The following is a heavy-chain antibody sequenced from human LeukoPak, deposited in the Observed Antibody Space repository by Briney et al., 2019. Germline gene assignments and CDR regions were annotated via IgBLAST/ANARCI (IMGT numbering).Heavy chain of an antibody. D-gene: IGHD6-19*01. V-gene: IGHV4-34*01. Sequence: PSETLSLTCAVYGGSFSGYYWSWIRQPPGKGLEWIGEINHSGSTSYNPSLKSRVTISVDTSKNQFSLKLSSVTAADTAVYYCAYSSGWYVRWFDPWGQGTLVTVSS. CDR2: INHSGST. CDR3: AYSSGWYVRWFDP. CDR1: GGSFSGYY. J-gene: IGHJ5*02.